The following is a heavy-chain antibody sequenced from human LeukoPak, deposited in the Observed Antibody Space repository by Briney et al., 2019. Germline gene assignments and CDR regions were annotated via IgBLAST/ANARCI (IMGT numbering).Heavy chain of an antibody. CDR3: ARDTYIGSGWYTLSGAWFDL. CDR2: INHSGST. CDR1: GGSFSGYY. V-gene: IGHV4-34*01. D-gene: IGHD6-19*01. Sequence: PSETLSLTCAVYGGSFSGYYWSWIRQPPGKGLEWIGEINHSGSTNYNPSLKSRITIAVDTSMNQFSLKLSSVTAADTAVYYCARDTYIGSGWYTLSGAWFDLWGQGTLVTVSS. J-gene: IGHJ5*02.